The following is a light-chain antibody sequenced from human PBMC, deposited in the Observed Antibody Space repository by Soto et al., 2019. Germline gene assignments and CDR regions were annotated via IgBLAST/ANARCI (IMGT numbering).Light chain of an antibody. CDR3: QQYVRSPPSWT. CDR2: DAT. V-gene: IGKV3-20*01. CDR1: QSVSSSY. Sequence: ETVLTQSPGTLSLSPGERATLSCRASQSVSSSYLAWYQQKPGPAPRLLIYDATSRATGIPDRFSGSGSGTDFNLTISRLEPEDFAVYYCQQYVRSPPSWTFGQGTKVEIK. J-gene: IGKJ1*01.